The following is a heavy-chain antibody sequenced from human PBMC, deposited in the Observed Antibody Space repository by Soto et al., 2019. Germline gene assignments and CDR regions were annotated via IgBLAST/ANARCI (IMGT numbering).Heavy chain of an antibody. D-gene: IGHD1-26*01. CDR2: IYYSGST. CDR3: ARVRGGGPFDD. CDR1: VGSISSGGYY. J-gene: IGHJ4*02. V-gene: IGHV4-31*03. Sequence: QVQLQESGPGLVKPSQTLSLTCTVSVGSISSGGYYWSWIRQHPGKGLEWIGYIYYSGSTYYNPSLRSRVTISVDTSKDQFSLKLSSVAAADTAVYYCARVRGGGPFDDWGQGTLVTVSS.